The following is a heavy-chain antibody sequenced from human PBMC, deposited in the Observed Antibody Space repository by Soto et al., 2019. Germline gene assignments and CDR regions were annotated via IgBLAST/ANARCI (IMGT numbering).Heavy chain of an antibody. V-gene: IGHV3-33*01. CDR3: ARASFTVTSPSDY. J-gene: IGHJ4*02. D-gene: IGHD4-17*01. CDR1: GFTFSSYG. Sequence: GGSLRLSCAASGFTFSSYGMHWVRQAPGKGLEWVAVIWYDGSNKYYADSVKGRFTISRDNSKNTLYLQMNSLRAEDTAVYYCARASFTVTSPSDYWGQGTLVTVSS. CDR2: IWYDGSNK.